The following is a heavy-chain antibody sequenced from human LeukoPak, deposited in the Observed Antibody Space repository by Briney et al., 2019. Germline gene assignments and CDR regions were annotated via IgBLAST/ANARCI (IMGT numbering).Heavy chain of an antibody. Sequence: GGSLRLSCAASGFTFSNAWMSWVRQAPGKGLEWVGRIKSKTDGGTTDYAAPVKGRFTISRDDSKNTLYLQMNSLRAEDTAVYYCANTMPGAPDYWGQGTLVTVSS. V-gene: IGHV3-15*01. CDR2: IKSKTDGGTT. D-gene: IGHD4/OR15-4a*01. J-gene: IGHJ4*02. CDR1: GFTFSNAW. CDR3: ANTMPGAPDY.